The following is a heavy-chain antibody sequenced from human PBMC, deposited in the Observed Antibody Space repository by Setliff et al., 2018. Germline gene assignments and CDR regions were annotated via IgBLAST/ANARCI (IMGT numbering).Heavy chain of an antibody. D-gene: IGHD3-22*01. Sequence: SVKVSCKAPGGTFSSYAISWVRQAPGQGVEWMGGIIPIFGTANYAQKFQGRVTMTRDTSTSTVYMDMSSLRSEDTAVYYCARDVFPYHYEGAFDIWGQGTMVTVSS. V-gene: IGHV1-69*05. CDR3: ARDVFPYHYEGAFDI. CDR2: IIPIFGTA. CDR1: GGTFSSYA. J-gene: IGHJ3*02.